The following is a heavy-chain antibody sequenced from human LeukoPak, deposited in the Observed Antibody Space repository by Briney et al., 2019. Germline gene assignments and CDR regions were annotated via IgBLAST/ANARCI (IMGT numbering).Heavy chain of an antibody. D-gene: IGHD6-13*01. CDR1: GFTFSSYS. V-gene: IGHV4-39*07. CDR2: IFYSGRT. J-gene: IGHJ4*02. Sequence: PGGSLRLSCAASGFTFSSYSMNWVRQAPGKGLEWIGSIFYSGRTYYNPSLKSRVTMSVDTSKNQFSLRLSSVNAADTAVYYCARDILATSIAAPYYWGQGTLVTVSS. CDR3: ARDILATSIAAPYY.